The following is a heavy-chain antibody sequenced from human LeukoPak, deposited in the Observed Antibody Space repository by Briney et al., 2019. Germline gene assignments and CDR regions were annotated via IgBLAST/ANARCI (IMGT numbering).Heavy chain of an antibody. J-gene: IGHJ1*01. CDR1: GYTFINYY. Sequence: ASVTVSCKASGYTFINYYMHWVRQAPGQGLEWMGIINPGGGSTSYAQKFQGRVTMTRDTSTSTVYMELSSLRSEDTAVYYCARDESTSILWWWGQGTLVTVSS. CDR2: INPGGGST. V-gene: IGHV1-46*01. CDR3: ARDESTSILWW. D-gene: IGHD2-21*01.